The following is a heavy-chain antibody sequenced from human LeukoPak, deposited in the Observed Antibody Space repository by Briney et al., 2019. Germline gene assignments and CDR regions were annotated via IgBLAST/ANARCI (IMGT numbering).Heavy chain of an antibody. CDR1: GGSFSGYY. Sequence: PSETLSLTCAVYGGSFSGYYWSWIRQPPGKGLEWIGEINHSGSTYYNPSLKSRVTISVDRSTNQLSLRLRSVTAADTAVYFCARGTPGVGPTRFDPWGQGTLVTVSS. V-gene: IGHV4-34*01. CDR3: ARGTPGVGPTRFDP. CDR2: INHSGST. D-gene: IGHD1-26*01. J-gene: IGHJ5*02.